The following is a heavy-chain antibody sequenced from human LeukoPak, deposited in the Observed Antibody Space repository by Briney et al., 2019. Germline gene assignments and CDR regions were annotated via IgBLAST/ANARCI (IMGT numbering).Heavy chain of an antibody. J-gene: IGHJ4*02. CDR1: GDSVASNSAA. Sequence: SQTRSLTWAVSGDSVASNSAAWHWIRQSPSRGLEWLGRTYYRSKSYYDYAVSVKSRITINPDTSKNQFSLQLISVTPEDTAVYYCARDLTGGSLFDYWGQGTLVTVSS. CDR3: ARDLTGGSLFDY. D-gene: IGHD7-27*01. V-gene: IGHV6-1*01. CDR2: TYYRSKSYY.